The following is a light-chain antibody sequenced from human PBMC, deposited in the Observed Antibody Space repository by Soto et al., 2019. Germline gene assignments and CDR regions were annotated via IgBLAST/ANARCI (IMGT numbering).Light chain of an antibody. V-gene: IGLV2-8*01. CDR3: NSYAGSNNLV. CDR1: SSDVGGYNY. CDR2: DVS. J-gene: IGLJ2*01. Sequence: QSVLTQPPSASGSPGQSVTISCTGTSSDVGGYNYVSWYQQHPGTAPKLMIYDVSKRPSGVPDRFSGSKSGNTASLTVSGLQAEDEADYYCNSYAGSNNLVFGGGTKLTVL.